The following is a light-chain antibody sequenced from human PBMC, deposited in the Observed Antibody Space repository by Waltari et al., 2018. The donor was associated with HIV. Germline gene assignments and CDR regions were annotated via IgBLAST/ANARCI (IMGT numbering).Light chain of an antibody. CDR1: RTNFGAGVA. CDR2: SNI. Sequence: QSVLTQSHSVSGALGQRVTISCTGSRTNFGAGVAVHWYQQLPGTAPKLLISSNIIRPPGVPYRFSASKSGTSASLAITGLRPEDEADYYCQSYDTSLSVNYVFGTGTKVTVL. J-gene: IGLJ1*01. V-gene: IGLV1-40*01. CDR3: QSYDTSLSVNYV.